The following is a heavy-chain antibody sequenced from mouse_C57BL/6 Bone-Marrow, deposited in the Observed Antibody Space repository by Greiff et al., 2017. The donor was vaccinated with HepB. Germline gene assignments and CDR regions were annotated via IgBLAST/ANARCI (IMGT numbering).Heavy chain of an antibody. V-gene: IGHV1-64*01. J-gene: IGHJ4*01. Sequence: QVHVKHPGAELVKPGASVKLSCKASGYTFTSYWMHWVKQRPGQGLEWIGMIHPNSGSTNYNEKFKSKATLTVDKSSSTAYMQLSSLTSEDSAVYYCARRQLRPSMDYWGQGTSVTVSS. CDR2: IHPNSGST. CDR3: ARRQLRPSMDY. CDR1: GYTFTSYW. D-gene: IGHD3-2*02.